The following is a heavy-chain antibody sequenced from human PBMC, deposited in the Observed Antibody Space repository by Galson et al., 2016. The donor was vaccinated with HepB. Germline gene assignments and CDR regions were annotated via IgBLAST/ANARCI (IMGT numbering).Heavy chain of an antibody. CDR3: ARDGVFGSGSSSWYFDL. V-gene: IGHV4-39*07. Sequence: LSLTCTVSGASISSSSHYWCWIRQSPGKGLEWIGSISYSGSTFYNPSLKSRVTISVDTSKSQYSLKLSSVTAADTAFYYCARDGVFGSGSSSWYFDLWGRGTLVTVSS. CDR2: ISYSGST. CDR1: GASISSSSHY. J-gene: IGHJ2*01. D-gene: IGHD3-10*01.